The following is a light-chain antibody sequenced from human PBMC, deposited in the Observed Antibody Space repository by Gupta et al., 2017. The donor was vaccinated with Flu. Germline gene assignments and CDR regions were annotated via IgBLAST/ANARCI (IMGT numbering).Light chain of an antibody. CDR2: KAS. Sequence: IQMTQSPSTLSASVGDRVTITCRASQTISSWLAWYQQKPGKAPKLLIYKASSLKSGVPSRFSGSGSGTEFTLTISSLQPDDFATYYCQQERAFGQGTKVEIK. V-gene: IGKV1-5*03. CDR3: QQERA. J-gene: IGKJ1*01. CDR1: QTISSW.